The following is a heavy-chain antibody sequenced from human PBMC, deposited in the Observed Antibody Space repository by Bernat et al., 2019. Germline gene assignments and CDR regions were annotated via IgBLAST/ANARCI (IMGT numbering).Heavy chain of an antibody. CDR2: ISGSGGST. Sequence: EVQLLESGGGLVQPGGSLRLSCAASGFTFSSYAMSWVRQAPGNGLEWVSAISGSGGSTDYADSVKGRFTISRDNSKNTLYLQMNSLRAEDTAVYYCAKDRGDGDSEPGANFDYWGQGTLVTVSS. J-gene: IGHJ4*02. CDR3: AKDRGDGDSEPGANFDY. CDR1: GFTFSSYA. D-gene: IGHD4-17*01. V-gene: IGHV3-23*01.